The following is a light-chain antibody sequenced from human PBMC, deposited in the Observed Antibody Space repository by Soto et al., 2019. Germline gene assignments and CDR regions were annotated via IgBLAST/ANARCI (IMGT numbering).Light chain of an antibody. Sequence: EIVLTQSPASLSLSPGERATLSCRASQSVNSNLAWYQHKPGQAPRLLIYDASNRATGIPARFSGSGSGTDFTPTVSSLEPEDFAVYYCQHGRDWPPFTFGQGTRLE. CDR3: QHGRDWPPFT. J-gene: IGKJ5*01. CDR2: DAS. CDR1: QSVNSN. V-gene: IGKV3-11*01.